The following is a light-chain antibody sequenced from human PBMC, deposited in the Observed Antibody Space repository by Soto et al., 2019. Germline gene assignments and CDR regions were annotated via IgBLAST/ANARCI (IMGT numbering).Light chain of an antibody. CDR2: AAS. Sequence: DIQMTQSPSSLSASVGDRVTITCRASQSISTYLNWYQHKPGKAPKLLIHAASSLQGGVPPRFSGSGSGTDFTLTISNLQPEDFATYYCQQCNSYSWTFGQGTKVDIK. J-gene: IGKJ1*01. V-gene: IGKV1-39*01. CDR1: QSISTY. CDR3: QQCNSYSWT.